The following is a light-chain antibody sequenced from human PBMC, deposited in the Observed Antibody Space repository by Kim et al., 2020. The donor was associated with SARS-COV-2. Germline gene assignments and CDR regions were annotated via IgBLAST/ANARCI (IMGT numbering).Light chain of an antibody. CDR1: QDIANS. J-gene: IGKJ1*01. Sequence: DIQLTQSPSSLSASIGDRVTITCRVSQDIANSLAWFQQKPGKVPQVLIYAAATLQSGVPSRFSGSGSGTEFTLTIGSLQTEDVATYYCQKYNSAPWTFGPGTKVDIK. V-gene: IGKV1-27*01. CDR2: AAA. CDR3: QKYNSAPWT.